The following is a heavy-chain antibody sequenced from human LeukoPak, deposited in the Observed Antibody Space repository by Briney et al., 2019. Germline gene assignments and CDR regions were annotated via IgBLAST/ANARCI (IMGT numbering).Heavy chain of an antibody. J-gene: IGHJ4*02. CDR1: GFTFSSYA. CDR2: ISYDGSNK. Sequence: PGGSLRLSCAASGFTFSSYAMHWVRQAPGKGLEWVAVISYDGSNKYYADSVKGRFTISRDNSKNTLYLQMISLRAEDSAVYYCAKRFSGYEFDYWGQGTLVTVSS. D-gene: IGHD5-12*01. CDR3: AKRFSGYEFDY. V-gene: IGHV3-30*04.